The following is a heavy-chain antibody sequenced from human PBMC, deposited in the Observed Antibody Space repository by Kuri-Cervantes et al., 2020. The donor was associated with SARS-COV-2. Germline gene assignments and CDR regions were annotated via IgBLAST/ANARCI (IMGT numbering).Heavy chain of an antibody. CDR1: GGTFSSYA. D-gene: IGHD3-22*01. J-gene: IGHJ4*02. Sequence: SVQVSCKASGGTFSSYAISWVRQAPGQGLEWMGGIIPIFGTANYAQKFQGRVTITADESTSTAYMELSSLRSEDTAVYYCARVPDDSSGYQGELGYWGQGNLVTVSS. CDR2: IIPIFGTA. CDR3: ARVPDDSSGYQGELGY. V-gene: IGHV1-69*13.